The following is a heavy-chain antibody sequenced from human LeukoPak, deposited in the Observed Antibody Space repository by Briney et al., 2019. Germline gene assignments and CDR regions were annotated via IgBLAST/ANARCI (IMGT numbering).Heavy chain of an antibody. Sequence: GGSLRLSCAASGFTFSSYAMSWVRQAPGKGLEWVSAISVSGVSTYYADSVKGRFTISRDNSKNTLYLQMISLRAEDTAVYYCAKSSAARQGTAFDYWGQGTLVTVSS. V-gene: IGHV3-23*01. CDR2: ISVSGVST. D-gene: IGHD6-13*01. J-gene: IGHJ4*02. CDR3: AKSSAARQGTAFDY. CDR1: GFTFSSYA.